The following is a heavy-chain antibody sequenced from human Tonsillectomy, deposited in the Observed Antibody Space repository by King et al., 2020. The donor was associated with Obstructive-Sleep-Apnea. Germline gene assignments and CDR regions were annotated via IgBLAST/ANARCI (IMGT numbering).Heavy chain of an antibody. CDR2: IYYTGST. D-gene: IGHD4-17*01. J-gene: IGHJ4*02. CDR3: ARQLHDYGDHYLGY. V-gene: IGHV4-59*08. Sequence: HVQLQESGPGLVKPSETLSLTCTVSGGSISSYYWSWIRQPPGKGLEWIGYIYYTGSTNYNPSLKSRVTISLDTSENQFSLKLSSVTAADTAMYYCARQLHDYGDHYLGYWGQGILVTVSS. CDR1: GGSISSYY.